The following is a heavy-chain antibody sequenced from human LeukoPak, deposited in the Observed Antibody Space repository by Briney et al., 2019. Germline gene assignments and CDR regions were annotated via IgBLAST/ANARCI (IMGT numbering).Heavy chain of an antibody. CDR1: GFTFSSYW. J-gene: IGHJ6*03. D-gene: IGHD6-19*01. Sequence: QPGGSLRLSCAASGFTFSSYWMSWVRQAPGKGLEWVANIKTDGSEKYYVDSVKGRFTISRDNAKMSLYLQMNSLRAEDTAVYYCARDSVAVAGSYYYYYMDVWGKGTTVTVSS. V-gene: IGHV3-7*01. CDR3: ARDSVAVAGSYYYYYMDV. CDR2: IKTDGSEK.